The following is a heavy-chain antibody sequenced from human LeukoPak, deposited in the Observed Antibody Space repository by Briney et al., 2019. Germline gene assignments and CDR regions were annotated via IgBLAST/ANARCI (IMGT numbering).Heavy chain of an antibody. J-gene: IGHJ4*02. Sequence: GGSLRLSCAASEFTIRSYWMHWVRQAPGKGLVWVSHINGDGTSTTYADSVKGRFTISRDNAKNTLYLQMNSLTAEDTAAYYCARDPYSSVSLWGQGTLVTVSS. CDR3: ARDPYSSVSL. V-gene: IGHV3-74*01. CDR1: EFTIRSYW. D-gene: IGHD6-19*01. CDR2: INGDGTST.